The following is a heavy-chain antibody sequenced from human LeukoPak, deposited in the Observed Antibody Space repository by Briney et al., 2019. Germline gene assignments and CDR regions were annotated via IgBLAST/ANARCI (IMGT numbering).Heavy chain of an antibody. CDR2: INHSGST. Sequence: SETLSLTCAVSGGSLSGYYWSWIRQPPGKGLEWIGEINHSGSTNYNPSLKSRVAISVDTSKNQFSLKLSSVTAADTAVYYCARAAHAGGDTAMANTLDYWGQGTLVTVSS. V-gene: IGHV4-34*01. CDR1: GGSLSGYY. J-gene: IGHJ4*02. D-gene: IGHD5-18*01. CDR3: ARAAHAGGDTAMANTLDY.